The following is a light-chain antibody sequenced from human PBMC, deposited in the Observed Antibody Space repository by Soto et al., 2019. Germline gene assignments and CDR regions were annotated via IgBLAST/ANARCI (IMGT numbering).Light chain of an antibody. CDR1: SSDIGGYNY. CDR3: SSYTSTSTLYV. CDR2: DVS. Sequence: QSALTQPASVSGSPAQSITISCTGTSSDIGGYNYVSWYQQLPGKVPKLIIYDVSNRPSGVSDRFSGSKSGNAASLTISGLQAEDEADYYCSSYTSTSTLYVFGTGTKVTVL. J-gene: IGLJ1*01. V-gene: IGLV2-14*03.